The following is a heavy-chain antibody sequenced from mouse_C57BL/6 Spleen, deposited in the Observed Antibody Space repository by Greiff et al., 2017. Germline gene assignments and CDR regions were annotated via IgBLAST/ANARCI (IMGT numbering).Heavy chain of an antibody. CDR3: ARGYDDDLDCAMDY. CDR1: GSAFSSSW. CDR2: IYPGDGDT. J-gene: IGHJ4*01. D-gene: IGHD2-4*01. V-gene: IGHV1-82*01. Sequence: QVQLQQSGPELVKPGASVKISCKASGSAFSSSWMNWVKQRPGKGLEWIGRIYPGDGDTNYNGKFKGQATLTADKSSSTAYMQLSSLTSEDTAVYVCARGYDDDLDCAMDYWGQGTSVTVSA.